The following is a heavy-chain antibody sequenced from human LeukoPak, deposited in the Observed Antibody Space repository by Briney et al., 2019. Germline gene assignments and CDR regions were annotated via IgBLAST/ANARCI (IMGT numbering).Heavy chain of an antibody. CDR3: ARHEPVITLSSYYYGMDV. V-gene: IGHV3-21*01. D-gene: IGHD1-14*01. J-gene: IGHJ6*02. Sequence: GGSLRLSCAASGFTFSTYSMNWVRQAPGRGLEWVSSISASSTYIYYADSVKGRFTISRDNAKNSLYLQMNSLRAEDTAVYYCARHEPVITLSSYYYGMDVWGPGTTVTVSS. CDR1: GFTFSTYS. CDR2: ISASSTYI.